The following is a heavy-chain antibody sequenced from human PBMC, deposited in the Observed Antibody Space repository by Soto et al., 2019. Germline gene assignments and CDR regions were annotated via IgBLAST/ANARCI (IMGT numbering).Heavy chain of an antibody. CDR3: AKPGDVVVVAATH. CDR1: GFTFSSYA. J-gene: IGHJ4*02. Sequence: QVQLVESGGGVVQPGRSLRLSCAASGFTFSSYAMHWVRQAPGKGLEWVAVISYDGSNKYYADSVKGRFTISRDNSKNTLYLQMNSLRAEDTAVYYCAKPGDVVVVAATHWGQGTLVTVSS. V-gene: IGHV3-30-3*02. D-gene: IGHD2-15*01. CDR2: ISYDGSNK.